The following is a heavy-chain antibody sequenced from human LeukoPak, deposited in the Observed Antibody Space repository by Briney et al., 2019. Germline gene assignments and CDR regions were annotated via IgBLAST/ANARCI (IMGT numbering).Heavy chain of an antibody. D-gene: IGHD4-17*01. CDR2: ISYDGSNK. J-gene: IGHJ4*02. Sequence: GGSLRLSCAASGFTFSSYAMHWVRQAPGKGLEWVAVISYDGSNKYYADSVKGRFTISRDNSKNTLYLQMNSLRAEDTAVYYCARLYGDYGRNDYWGQGTLVTVSS. CDR3: ARLYGDYGRNDY. CDR1: GFTFSSYA. V-gene: IGHV3-30-3*01.